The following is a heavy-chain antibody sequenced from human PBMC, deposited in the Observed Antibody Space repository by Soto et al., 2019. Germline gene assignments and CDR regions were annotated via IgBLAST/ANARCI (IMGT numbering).Heavy chain of an antibody. Sequence: PGGSLRLSCSASGFNFAAYTMSWVRLTPGKGLEWVGFIRRIAYGGTTDYAASVKGRFTISRDDSRKIVYLQMSRLKIEDTAVYYCSRSLAIDFDSWGQVTMVTVSS. CDR2: IRRIAYGGTT. J-gene: IGHJ4*02. CDR1: GFNFAAYT. CDR3: SRSLAIDFDS. V-gene: IGHV3-49*04.